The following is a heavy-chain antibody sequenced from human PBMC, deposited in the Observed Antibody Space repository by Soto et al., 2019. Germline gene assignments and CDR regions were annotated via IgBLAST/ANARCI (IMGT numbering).Heavy chain of an antibody. J-gene: IGHJ4*02. CDR3: AKDPNLNSSGWPSFDY. CDR2: ISYDGSNK. V-gene: IGHV3-30*18. D-gene: IGHD6-19*01. CDR1: GFTFSSYG. Sequence: GGSLRLSCAASGFTFSSYGMHWVRQAPGKGLEWVAVISYDGSNKYYADSVKGRFTISRDNSKNTLYLQMNSLRAEDTAGYYCAKDPNLNSSGWPSFDYWGQGTLVTVSS.